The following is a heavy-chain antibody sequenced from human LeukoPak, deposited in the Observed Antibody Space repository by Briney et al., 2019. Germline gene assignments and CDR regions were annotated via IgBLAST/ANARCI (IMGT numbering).Heavy chain of an antibody. CDR2: IKQDGSEK. CDR1: GFTFSSYW. Sequence: GGSLRLSCAASGFTFSSYWMSWVRQAPGKGLEWVANIKQDGSEKHYVDSVKGRFTISRDNAKNSLYLQMNSLRAEDTAVYYCARSVGIVFFDYWGQRTLVTVSS. D-gene: IGHD2/OR15-2a*01. CDR3: ARSVGIVFFDY. V-gene: IGHV3-7*01. J-gene: IGHJ4*02.